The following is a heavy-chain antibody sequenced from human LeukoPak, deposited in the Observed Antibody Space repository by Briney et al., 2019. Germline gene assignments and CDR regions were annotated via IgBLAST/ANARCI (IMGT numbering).Heavy chain of an antibody. J-gene: IGHJ5*02. CDR2: MSGSGGST. CDR1: GFTFSSYA. V-gene: IGHV3-23*01. D-gene: IGHD6-6*01. CDR3: AKNWVASSSFNWFDP. Sequence: GGSLRLSCAASGFTFSSYAMSWVRQAPGKGLEWVSAMSGSGGSTYYADSVKGRFTISRDNAKNTLYLQMNSLTAEDTAVYYCAKNWVASSSFNWFDPWGQGALVTVSS.